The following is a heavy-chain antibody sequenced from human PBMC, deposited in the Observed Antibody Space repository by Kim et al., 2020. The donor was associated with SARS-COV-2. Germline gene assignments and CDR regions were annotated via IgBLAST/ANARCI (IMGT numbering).Heavy chain of an antibody. D-gene: IGHD3-22*01. CDR3: ARGLYYYDSSGYLDDAFDI. CDR2: INAGNGNT. V-gene: IGHV1-3*01. CDR1: GYTFTSYA. Sequence: ASVKVSCKASGYTFTSYAMHWVRQAPGQRLEWMGWINAGNGNTKYSQKFQGRVTITRDTSASTAYMELSSLRSEDTAVYYCARGLYYYDSSGYLDDAFDIWGQGTMVTVSS. J-gene: IGHJ3*02.